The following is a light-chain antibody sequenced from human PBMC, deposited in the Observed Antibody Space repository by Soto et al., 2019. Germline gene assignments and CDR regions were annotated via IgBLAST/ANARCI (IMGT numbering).Light chain of an antibody. CDR1: HNVSSTY. Sequence: EIVLTQSPGTLSLSPGERATLSCRASHNVSSTYLAWYQQKPGQAPRLLIYGASSRATGIPDRFSGSGSGTDFTLTISRXXPXXXXXXXXXXXXXXPXYTFGQGTKLEIK. CDR3: XXXXXXPXYT. J-gene: IGKJ2*01. CDR2: GAS. V-gene: IGKV3-20*01.